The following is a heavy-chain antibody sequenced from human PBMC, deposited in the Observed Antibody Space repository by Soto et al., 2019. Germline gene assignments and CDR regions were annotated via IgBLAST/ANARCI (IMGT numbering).Heavy chain of an antibody. CDR3: AKETDPGPLDY. Sequence: QVQLVESGGGVVQPGRSLRLSCAASGFTFSSYGMHWVRQAPGKGLEWVAVISYDGSNKYYADSVKGRFNISRHNSKNTLYQQMNSLRAEDTGVYYSAKETDPGPLDYWGQGTLVTLSS. CDR2: ISYDGSNK. V-gene: IGHV3-30*18. J-gene: IGHJ4*02. CDR1: GFTFSSYG.